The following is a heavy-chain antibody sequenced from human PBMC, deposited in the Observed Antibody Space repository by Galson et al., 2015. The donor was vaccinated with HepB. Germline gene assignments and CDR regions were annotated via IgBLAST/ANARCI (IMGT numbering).Heavy chain of an antibody. CDR2: IRSKAYGGTT. D-gene: IGHD5-18*01. CDR1: GFTFGDYA. V-gene: IGHV3-49*04. Sequence: SLRLSCAASGFTFGDYAMSWVRQAPGKGLEWVGFIRSKAYGGTTEYAASVKGRFTISRDDSKSIAYLQMNSLKTEDTAVYYCTRDRRIQLGRLGYYFDYWGQGTLVTVSS. J-gene: IGHJ4*02. CDR3: TRDRRIQLGRLGYYFDY.